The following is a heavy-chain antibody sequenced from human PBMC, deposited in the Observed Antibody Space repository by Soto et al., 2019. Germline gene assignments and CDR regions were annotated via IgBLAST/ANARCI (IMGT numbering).Heavy chain of an antibody. CDR3: AHMRSSGLFGMDG. J-gene: IGHJ6*02. CDR2: IFSHDDK. V-gene: IGHV2-5*01. CDR1: GFSLSTSGVG. Sequence: QITLKASGPSLMKPTQTLTLTCAFSGFSLSTSGVGVCWVRLPPGKALEWLALIFSHDDKRYSPSLLRRLTITKDTCKRQVVLTMTDIDPADTATDSGAHMRSSGLFGMDGWGQGTTVTVCS. D-gene: IGHD3-22*01.